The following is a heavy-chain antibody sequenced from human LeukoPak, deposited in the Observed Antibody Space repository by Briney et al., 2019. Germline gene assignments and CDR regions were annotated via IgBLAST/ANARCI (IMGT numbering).Heavy chain of an antibody. V-gene: IGHV4-59*11. J-gene: IGHJ6*03. CDR3: ARELRFLPYYYYYMDV. CDR2: IYYSGST. CDR1: GGSISSHY. Sequence: SETLSLTCTVSGGSISSHYWSWIRQPPGKGLEWIGCIYYSGSTNYNPSLKSRVTISVDTSKNQFSLKLSSVTAADTAVYYCARELRFLPYYYYYMDVWGKGTTVTVSS. D-gene: IGHD3-3*01.